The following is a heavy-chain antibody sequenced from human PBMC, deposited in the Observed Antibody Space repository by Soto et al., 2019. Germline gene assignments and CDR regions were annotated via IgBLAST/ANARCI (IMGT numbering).Heavy chain of an antibody. CDR2: IWYDGSNK. D-gene: IGHD6-19*01. J-gene: IGHJ3*02. V-gene: IGHV3-33*01. Sequence: QVQLVESGGGVVQPERSLRLSCAASGFTFSSYGMHWVRQAPGKGLEWVAVIWYDGSNKYYADSVKGRFTISRDNSKNTLYLQMNSLRAEDTAVYYCAREAVAGTADAFDIWGQGTMVTVSS. CDR1: GFTFSSYG. CDR3: AREAVAGTADAFDI.